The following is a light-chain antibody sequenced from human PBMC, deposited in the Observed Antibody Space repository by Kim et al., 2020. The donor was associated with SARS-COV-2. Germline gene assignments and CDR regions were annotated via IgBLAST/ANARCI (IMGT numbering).Light chain of an antibody. CDR2: DVT. CDR3: SSFRSGSTLVL. CDR1: ANAIGAYSW. Sequence: QSITISCSGTANAIGAYSWVSWYQQHPGEAPELILFDVTYRSSGVSSRFSGSKSGNTASLTISGLQAEDEADYYCSSFRSGSTLVLFGGGTQLTVL. V-gene: IGLV2-14*03. J-gene: IGLJ3*02.